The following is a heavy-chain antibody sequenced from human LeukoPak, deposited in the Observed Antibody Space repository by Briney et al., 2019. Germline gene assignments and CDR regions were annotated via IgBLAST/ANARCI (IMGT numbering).Heavy chain of an antibody. V-gene: IGHV4-30-4*01. J-gene: IGHJ4*02. CDR2: IYYSGST. CDR1: GGSISSGDYY. CDR3: ARDPGRLWFGELLFRHFDY. D-gene: IGHD3-10*01. Sequence: SETLSLTCTVSGGSISSGDYYWSWIRQPPGKGLEWIGYIYYSGSTYYNPSLKSRVTISVDTSKNQFSLKLSSVTAADTAVYYCARDPGRLWFGELLFRHFDYWGQGTLVTVSS.